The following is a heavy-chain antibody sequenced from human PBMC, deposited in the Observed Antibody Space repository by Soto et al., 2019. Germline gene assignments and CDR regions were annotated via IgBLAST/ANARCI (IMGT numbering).Heavy chain of an antibody. CDR3: ATPPPILATMTLDAFDI. V-gene: IGHV1-24*01. CDR2: FDPEDGET. D-gene: IGHD5-12*01. Sequence: ASVKVSCKVSGYTLTELSMHWVRQAPGKGLEWMGGFDPEDGETIYAQKFQGRVTMTEDTSTDTAYMELSSLRSEDTAVYYCATPPPILATMTLDAFDIWGQGTMVTVSS. J-gene: IGHJ3*02. CDR1: GYTLTELS.